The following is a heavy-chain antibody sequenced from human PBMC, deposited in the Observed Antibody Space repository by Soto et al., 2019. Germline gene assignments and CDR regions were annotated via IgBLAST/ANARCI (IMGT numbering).Heavy chain of an antibody. D-gene: IGHD5-18*01. CDR3: ARDGYTYGYDAMDV. CDR2: INSDESST. CDR1: GFTFRSYW. Sequence: EVQLVESGGGLVQPGGSLRLSCAASGFTFRSYWMHWVRQAPGKGLVWVSRINSDESSTNYADSVKGRFTISRDNAKNTLYLQMHSLRAEDTSVYYCARDGYTYGYDAMDVWGQGTTVTVSS. J-gene: IGHJ6*02. V-gene: IGHV3-74*01.